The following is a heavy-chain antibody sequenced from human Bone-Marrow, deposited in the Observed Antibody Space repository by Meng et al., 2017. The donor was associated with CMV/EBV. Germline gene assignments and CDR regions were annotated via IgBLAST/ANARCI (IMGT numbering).Heavy chain of an antibody. CDR1: GYTFTGYY. CDR2: INPNSGGT. Sequence: ASVKVSCKASGYTFTGYYMHWVRQAPGQGLEWMGWINPNSGGTNYAQKFQGRVTMTRDTSISTAYMELSRLRSDDTAVYYCARDGIVVVPAAIQGSNYYYYGMDGWGQGTTVTVSS. J-gene: IGHJ6*02. V-gene: IGHV1-2*02. D-gene: IGHD2-2*02. CDR3: ARDGIVVVPAAIQGSNYYYYGMDG.